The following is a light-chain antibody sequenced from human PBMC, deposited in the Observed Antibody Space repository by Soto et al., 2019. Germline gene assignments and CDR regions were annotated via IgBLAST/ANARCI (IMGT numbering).Light chain of an antibody. CDR3: QQYYSTPVT. V-gene: IGKV4-1*01. Sequence: DIVMTQSPDSLALSLGERAIINCKSSQSVLYNSNSKNYLAWYQQKSGQPPKLLVYWASTRESGVPDRFSGSGSGTDFTLTISSLQAEDVAVYYCQQYYSTPVTFGQGTKVEIK. CDR1: QSVLYNSNSKNY. CDR2: WAS. J-gene: IGKJ1*01.